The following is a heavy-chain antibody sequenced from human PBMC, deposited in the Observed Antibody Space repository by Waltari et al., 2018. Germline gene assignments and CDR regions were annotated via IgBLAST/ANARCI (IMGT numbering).Heavy chain of an antibody. Sequence: QVQLQESGPGLVKPSETLSLTCAVSGYSISSGYYWGWIRQPPGKGLEWIGSIYHSGSTYYNPSLKSRVTISVDTSKNQFSLKLSSVTAADTAVYYCARVGDYYYGMDVWGQGTTVTVSS. CDR1: GYSISSGYY. CDR3: ARVGDYYYGMDV. D-gene: IGHD3-16*01. CDR2: IYHSGST. V-gene: IGHV4-38-2*01. J-gene: IGHJ6*02.